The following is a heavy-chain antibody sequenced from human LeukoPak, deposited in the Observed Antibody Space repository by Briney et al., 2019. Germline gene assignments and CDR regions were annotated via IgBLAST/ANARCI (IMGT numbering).Heavy chain of an antibody. V-gene: IGHV3-30*04. Sequence: PGGSLRLSCAASGFTFSSYAMHWVRQAPGKGLEWVAVISYDGSNKYYPDSVKGRFTISRDNSKNTLYLQMNSLRPEDTAIYYCAKGFKVYNWFDPWGQGTLVTVSS. J-gene: IGHJ5*02. CDR2: ISYDGSNK. CDR3: AKGFKVYNWFDP. CDR1: GFTFSSYA. D-gene: IGHD1-14*01.